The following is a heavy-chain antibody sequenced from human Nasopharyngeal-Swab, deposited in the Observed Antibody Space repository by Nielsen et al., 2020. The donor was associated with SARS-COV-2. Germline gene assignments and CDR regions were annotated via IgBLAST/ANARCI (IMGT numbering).Heavy chain of an antibody. CDR3: ARDLGDSSGYFSFNYYYYGMDV. Sequence: GGSLRLSCAASGFTFSSYGMHWVRQAPGKGLEGVAVIWYDGSNKYYADSVKGRFTISRDNAKNSLYLQMNSLRAEDTAVYYCARDLGDSSGYFSFNYYYYGMDVWGQGTTVTVSS. CDR2: IWYDGSNK. CDR1: GFTFSSYG. V-gene: IGHV3-33*01. J-gene: IGHJ6*02. D-gene: IGHD3-22*01.